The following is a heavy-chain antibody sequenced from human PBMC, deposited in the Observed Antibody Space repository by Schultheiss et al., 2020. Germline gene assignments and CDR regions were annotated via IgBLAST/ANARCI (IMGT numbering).Heavy chain of an antibody. J-gene: IGHJ5*02. D-gene: IGHD2-2*01. CDR3: ARRIRQANYCSSTSCSHRGWFDP. CDR2: INHSGST. Sequence: SETLSLTCAVYGGSFSGYYWNWIRQPPGKGLEWIGEINHSGSTNYNPSLKSRLTISVDTSKNQFSLKLSSVTAADTAVYYCARRIRQANYCSSTSCSHRGWFDPWGQGTLVTVSS. V-gene: IGHV4-34*01. CDR1: GGSFSGYY.